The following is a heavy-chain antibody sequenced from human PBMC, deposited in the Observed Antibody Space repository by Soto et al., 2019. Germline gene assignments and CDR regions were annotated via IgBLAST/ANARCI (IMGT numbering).Heavy chain of an antibody. D-gene: IGHD2-8*01. J-gene: IGHJ6*02. V-gene: IGHV1-18*01. CDR3: AKNGQPPYYYYGLDV. CDR2: ISGYNGDT. CDR1: GYTFTRYG. Sequence: ASVKVSCKASGYTFTRYGISWVRQAPGQGLEWMGWISGYNGDTNYAQKYQDRVSMTIDTSTGTAYMELRSLTSDDTAIYYCAKNGQPPYYYYGLDVWGQGTKVTVSS.